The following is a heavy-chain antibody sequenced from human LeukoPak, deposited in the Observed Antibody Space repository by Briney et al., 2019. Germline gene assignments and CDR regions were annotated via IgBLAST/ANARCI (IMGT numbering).Heavy chain of an antibody. D-gene: IGHD2-2*02. J-gene: IGHJ4*02. V-gene: IGHV3-30*02. Sequence: GGSLRLSCAASGFTFSSYGMHWVRQAPGKGLEWVAFIRYDGSNKYYADSVKGRFTISRDNSKNTLYLQMNSLRAEDTAVYYCARDFRGRWAAIGDYWGQGTLVTVSS. CDR1: GFTFSSYG. CDR2: IRYDGSNK. CDR3: ARDFRGRWAAIGDY.